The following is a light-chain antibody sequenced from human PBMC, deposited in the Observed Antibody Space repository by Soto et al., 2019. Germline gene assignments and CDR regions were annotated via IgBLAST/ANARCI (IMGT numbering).Light chain of an antibody. CDR2: DVS. V-gene: IGLV2-14*01. CDR1: SSDVGGYNY. Sequence: QSALTQPASVSGSPGQSITISCTGTSSDVGGYNYVSWYQQHPGKAPKLMIYDVSNRPSGVSNRFSGSKSGNTASLTISGLQAEDEADYYFSSYTSSSTPRVFGTGTKLTVL. J-gene: IGLJ1*01. CDR3: SSYTSSSTPRV.